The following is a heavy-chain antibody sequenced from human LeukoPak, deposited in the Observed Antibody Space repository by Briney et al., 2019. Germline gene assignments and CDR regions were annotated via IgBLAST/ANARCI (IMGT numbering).Heavy chain of an antibody. J-gene: IGHJ4*02. V-gene: IGHV4-38-2*01. CDR1: SYSISSGYY. D-gene: IGHD2-2*01. Sequence: SETLSLTCAVSSYSISSGYYWGWIRQPPGKGLEWIGSIYHSGSTYYNPSLKSRVTISVDTSKNQFSLKLSSVTAADTAVYYCARVWRRYQPPENLDYFDYWGQGTLVTVSS. CDR2: IYHSGST. CDR3: ARVWRRYQPPENLDYFDY.